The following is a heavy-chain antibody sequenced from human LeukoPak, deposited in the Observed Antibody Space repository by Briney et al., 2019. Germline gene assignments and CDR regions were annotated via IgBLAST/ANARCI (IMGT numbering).Heavy chain of an antibody. J-gene: IGHJ4*02. CDR3: ARGLSQHQLLRPGY. V-gene: IGHV1-69*13. D-gene: IGHD2-2*01. CDR1: GGTFSSYA. CDR2: IIPIFGTA. Sequence: GASVKVSCKASGGTFSSYAISWVRQAPGQGLEWMGGIIPIFGTANYAQKFQGRVTITADESTSTAYMELSSLRSEDTAVYYCARGLSQHQLLRPGYWGQGTLVTVSS.